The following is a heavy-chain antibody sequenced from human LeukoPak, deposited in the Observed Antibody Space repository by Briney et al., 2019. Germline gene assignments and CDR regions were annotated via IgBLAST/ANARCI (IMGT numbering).Heavy chain of an antibody. CDR1: GFTFSTYG. CDR3: ARESHIAAAGRFDP. CDR2: IWYDGSNK. V-gene: IGHV3-33*01. Sequence: GRSLRLSCAASGFTFSTYGMHWVRQAPGKGLEWVAVIWYDGSNKYYADSVKGRFTISRDNSKNTLYLQMNSLRAEDTAVYYCARESHIAAAGRFDPWGQGTLVTVSS. J-gene: IGHJ5*02. D-gene: IGHD6-13*01.